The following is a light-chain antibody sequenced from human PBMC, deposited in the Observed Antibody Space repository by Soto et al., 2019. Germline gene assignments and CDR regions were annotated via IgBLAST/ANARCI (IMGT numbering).Light chain of an antibody. CDR2: AAS. CDR1: QSISTF. CDR3: QQSYTTPRT. Sequence: DLQMTQSPSSLSASVGDRVSVTCRASQSISTFLNWYQQRPGEAPKLLIYAASSLQSGVPSRFSGSGSGADFTLTIGSLQPEDLATYYCQQSYTTPRTFGQGTKVEVK. V-gene: IGKV1-39*01. J-gene: IGKJ1*01.